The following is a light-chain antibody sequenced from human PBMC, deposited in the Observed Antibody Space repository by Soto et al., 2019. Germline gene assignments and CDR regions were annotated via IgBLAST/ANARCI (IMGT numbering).Light chain of an antibody. CDR2: GAS. Sequence: EIVLTQSPGTLSLSPGERATLSCRASQSVTKSLAWYQQKPGQAPRLLIYGASSRATGIPDRFSGSGSGTDFTLTIRRLEPEDFAVYYCQQYGTSTTFGQGTKVDIK. CDR3: QQYGTSTT. CDR1: QSVTKS. V-gene: IGKV3-20*01. J-gene: IGKJ1*01.